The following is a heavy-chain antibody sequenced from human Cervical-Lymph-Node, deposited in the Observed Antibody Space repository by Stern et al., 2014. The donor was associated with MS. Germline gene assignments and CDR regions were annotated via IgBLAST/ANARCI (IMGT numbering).Heavy chain of an antibody. CDR2: LHASGAT. V-gene: IGHV4-61*02. CDR1: GASISSGTSY. CDR3: ARGHWELLGNNYFDS. J-gene: IGHJ4*02. D-gene: IGHD1-26*01. Sequence: QLQLQESGPGLVKPSQTLSLTCTVSGASISSGTSYWSWIRQPAGGGLEWIGRLHASGATYYNPSLNSRVTISGDTSKNQFSLNLNSVTAADTAVYYCARGHWELLGNNYFDSWGQGTLVTVSS.